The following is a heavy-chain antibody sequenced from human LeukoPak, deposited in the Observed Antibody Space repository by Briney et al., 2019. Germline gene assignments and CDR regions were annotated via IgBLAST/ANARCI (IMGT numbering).Heavy chain of an antibody. CDR3: ARGGRKYCAGDCYTVDY. CDR2: IYYSGST. V-gene: IGHV4-59*12. Sequence: SETLSLTCTVSGGSISSYYWSWIRQPPGKGLEWIGYIYYSGSTNYNPSLKSRVTISVDTSKNQFSLKLSSVTAADTAVYYCARGGRKYCAGDCYTVDYWGQGTLVTVSS. CDR1: GGSISSYY. J-gene: IGHJ4*02. D-gene: IGHD2-21*02.